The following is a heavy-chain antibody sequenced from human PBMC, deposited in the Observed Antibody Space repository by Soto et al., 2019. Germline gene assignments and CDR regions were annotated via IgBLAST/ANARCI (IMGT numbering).Heavy chain of an antibody. CDR3: AKDFDNSNYYFDY. CDR2: ISGSGGST. J-gene: IGHJ4*02. CDR1: GFTFSSYA. D-gene: IGHD1-7*01. V-gene: IGHV3-23*01. Sequence: GGSLRLSCAASGFTFSSYAMSWVRQAPGKGLEWVSAISGSGGSTYYADSVKGRFTISRDNAKNTLYLQMNSLRAEDTAVYYCAKDFDNSNYYFDYWGQGTLVTVSS.